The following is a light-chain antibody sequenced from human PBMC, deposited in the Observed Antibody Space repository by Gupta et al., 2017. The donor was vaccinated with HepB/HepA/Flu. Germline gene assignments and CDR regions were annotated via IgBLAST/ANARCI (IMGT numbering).Light chain of an antibody. V-gene: IGLV1-47*01. CDR3: AAWDDSLSGPV. J-gene: IGLJ2*01. CDR1: SSNIGSNY. CDR2: RNN. Sequence: QSVLTQSPSASGTAGQRVTLPCSGSSSNIGSNYVYWYQQLPGTAPKLLIYRNNQRPSGVPDRFSGSKSGTSASLAISGLRSEDEADYYCAAWDDSLSGPVFGGGTKLTVL.